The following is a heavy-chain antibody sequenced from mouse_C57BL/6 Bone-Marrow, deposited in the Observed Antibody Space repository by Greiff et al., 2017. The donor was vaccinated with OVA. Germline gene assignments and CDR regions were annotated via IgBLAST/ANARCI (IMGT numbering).Heavy chain of an antibody. CDR3: ARDGAYYINYEAYGYFDV. CDR2: IYPRSGNT. Sequence: QVQLQQSGAELARPGASVKLSCKASGYTFTSYGISWVKQRTGQGLEWIGEIYPRSGNTYYNEKFKGKATLTADKSSSTAYMELRSLTSEDSAVYFCARDGAYYINYEAYGYFDVWGTGTTVTVSS. J-gene: IGHJ1*03. V-gene: IGHV1-81*01. CDR1: GYTFTSYG. D-gene: IGHD2-5*01.